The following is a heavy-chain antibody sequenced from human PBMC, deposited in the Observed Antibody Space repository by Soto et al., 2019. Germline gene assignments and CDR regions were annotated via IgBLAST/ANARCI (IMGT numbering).Heavy chain of an antibody. V-gene: IGHV1-46*01. CDR2: INPGGGYT. CDR3: GREYFDSRGTPPGD. J-gene: IGHJ4*02. Sequence: QVQLVQSGAEVKKPGASVKVSCKTSGYTFTHYYMHWVRLAPGQGLEWMGVINPGGGYTTYAQKFQGRATMTRDTSTSTVYMELGSLKSEDTAVYYCGREYFDSRGTPPGDWGQGTLVTVSS. CDR1: GYTFTHYY. D-gene: IGHD3-22*01.